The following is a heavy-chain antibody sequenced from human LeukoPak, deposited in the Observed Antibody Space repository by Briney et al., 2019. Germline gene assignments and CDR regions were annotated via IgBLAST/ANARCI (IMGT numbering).Heavy chain of an antibody. Sequence: ASVKVSCKASGYTFTSYYMHWVRQAPGQGLEWMGIINPSGGSTSYAQKFQGRVTMTRDTSTSTVYMELSSLRSEDTAVYYCAANCGGDFMGGGGLKQYYYYMDVWGKGTTVTVSS. CDR1: GYTFTSYY. CDR3: AANCGGDFMGGGGLKQYYYYMDV. D-gene: IGHD2-21*02. J-gene: IGHJ6*03. CDR2: INPSGGST. V-gene: IGHV1-46*01.